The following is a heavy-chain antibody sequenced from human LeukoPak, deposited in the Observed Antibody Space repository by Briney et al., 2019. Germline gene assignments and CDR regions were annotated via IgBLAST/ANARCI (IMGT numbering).Heavy chain of an antibody. CDR3: ARDAVGATRLGNWFDP. CDR1: IDSFTNYY. CDR2: VNESGGN. Sequence: PSETLSLTCAVYIDSFTNYYWNWVRQTPGKGLEWVGEVNESGGNNINPSLRSRVTISVDTSKTQFSLNLSSVTAADTAVYYCARDAVGATRLGNWFDPWGQGTLVTVSS. D-gene: IGHD1-26*01. J-gene: IGHJ5*02. V-gene: IGHV4-34*01.